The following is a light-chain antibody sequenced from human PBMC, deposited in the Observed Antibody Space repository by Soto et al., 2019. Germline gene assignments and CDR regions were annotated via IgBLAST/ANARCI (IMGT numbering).Light chain of an antibody. CDR3: QQYDNLPSFT. CDR2: DAS. Sequence: DIQMTQSPSSLSASVGDRVTITCQASHDISNYLNWYQQKPGKAPKLLIYDASNLQTGVPSRFSGSGSGTDFTFTISSLQPEDFATYYCQQYDNLPSFTFGPGTKVDVK. J-gene: IGKJ3*01. CDR1: HDISNY. V-gene: IGKV1-33*01.